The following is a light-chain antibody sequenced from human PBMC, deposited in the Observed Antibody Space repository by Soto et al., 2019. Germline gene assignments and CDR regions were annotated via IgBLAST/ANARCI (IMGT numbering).Light chain of an antibody. Sequence: IVMTQSPATLSVSPGERATLSCRASQSVSSNLAWYQQKPGQAPRLLIYGASTRATGVAARFSGSGSGTEFTLTISSLQSEDFAVYHCQQYKNWPLTFGQGTKVDI. J-gene: IGKJ1*01. CDR1: QSVSSN. V-gene: IGKV3-15*01. CDR2: GAS. CDR3: QQYKNWPLT.